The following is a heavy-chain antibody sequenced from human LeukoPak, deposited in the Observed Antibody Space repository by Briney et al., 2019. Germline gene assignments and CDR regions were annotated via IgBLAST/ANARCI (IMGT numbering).Heavy chain of an antibody. CDR2: IYYSGDD. Sequence: PSETLSLTCTVSGGSVTSSSHYWGWIRQPPGKGLEWIASIYYSGDDYYNPSLKSRATIFVDTSQSQFSLRLSSVTAADTAVYYCARRDGYYDFWSGHPFDYWGQGTLVTVSS. CDR3: ARRDGYYDFWSGHPFDY. J-gene: IGHJ4*02. CDR1: GGSVTSSSHY. D-gene: IGHD3-3*01. V-gene: IGHV4-39*01.